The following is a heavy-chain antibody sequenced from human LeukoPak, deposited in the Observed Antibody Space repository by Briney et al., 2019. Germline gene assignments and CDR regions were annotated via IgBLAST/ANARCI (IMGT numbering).Heavy chain of an antibody. CDR3: ARDSPYGTAGY. CDR2: SSSSSSTI. J-gene: IGHJ4*02. Sequence: GGSLRLSCAASGFSFSRYSMNWFRQAPGKGLEWLSYSSSSSSTIYYADSVKGRFTISRGNTKNSLYLQMNSLRAEDTAVYYCARDSPYGTAGYWGQGTLVTVSS. CDR1: GFSFSRYS. D-gene: IGHD2-8*02. V-gene: IGHV3-48*04.